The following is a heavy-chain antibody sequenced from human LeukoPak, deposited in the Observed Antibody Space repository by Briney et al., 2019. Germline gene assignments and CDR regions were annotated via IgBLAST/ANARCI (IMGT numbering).Heavy chain of an antibody. CDR1: GFTFSSYG. CDR2: ISYDGSNK. Sequence: GGSLRLSCAASGFTFSSYGMHWARQAPGKGLEEVTVISYDGSNKYCADSVKGRFTISRDNSKNTLYLQMNSLRAEDTAVYYCAKAVVAAIGYWGQGTLVTVSS. D-gene: IGHD2-15*01. J-gene: IGHJ4*02. CDR3: AKAVVAAIGY. V-gene: IGHV3-30*18.